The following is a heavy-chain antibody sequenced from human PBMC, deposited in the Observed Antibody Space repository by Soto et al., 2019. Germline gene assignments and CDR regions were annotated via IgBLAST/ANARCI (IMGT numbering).Heavy chain of an antibody. CDR2: ISSSSSTI. J-gene: IGHJ3*02. CDR1: GFSFSSYS. V-gene: IGHV3-48*01. Sequence: GGSLRLSCAASGFSFSSYSMNWVRQAPGKGLEWVSYISSSSSTIYYADSVKGRFTISRDNAKNSLYLQMNSLRAEDTAVYYCARGRRFDAFDIWGQGTMVTVSS. CDR3: ARGRRFDAFDI.